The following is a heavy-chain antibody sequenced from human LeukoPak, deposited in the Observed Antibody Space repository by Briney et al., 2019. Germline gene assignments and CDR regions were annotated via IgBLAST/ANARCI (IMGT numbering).Heavy chain of an antibody. CDR3: ARRLRWELPYYFDY. D-gene: IGHD2-15*01. V-gene: IGHV5-51*01. CDR1: GYSFTSYW. CDR2: IYPGDSDT. Sequence: PGESLKISSKCSGYSFTSYWIGWVRQMPGKGLEWMGIIYPGDSDTRYSPSFQGQVTISADKSISTAYLQWSGLKASDTAMYYCARRLRWELPYYFDYWGQGTLVTVSS. J-gene: IGHJ4*02.